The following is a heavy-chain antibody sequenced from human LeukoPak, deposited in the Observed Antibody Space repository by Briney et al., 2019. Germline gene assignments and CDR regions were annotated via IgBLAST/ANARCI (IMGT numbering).Heavy chain of an antibody. CDR3: ARRPRNSGSYDGPPGLDY. J-gene: IGHJ4*02. CDR1: GGSFSNYH. Sequence: PSETLSLTCAVYGGSFSNYHWSWIRQSPGKGLEWIGEINHSGSTNYNPSLKSRVTISVDTSKNQFSLKLSSVTAADTAVYYCARRPRNSGSYDGPPGLDYWGQGTLVTVSS. D-gene: IGHD1-26*01. CDR2: INHSGST. V-gene: IGHV4-34*01.